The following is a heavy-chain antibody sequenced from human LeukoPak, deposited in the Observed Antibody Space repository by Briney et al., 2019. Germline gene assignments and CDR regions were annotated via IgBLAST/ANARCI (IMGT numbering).Heavy chain of an antibody. CDR1: GGSFSGYY. Sequence: KSSETLSLTCAVYGGSFSGYYWSWIRQPPGKGLEWIGEINHSGSTNYNPSLKSRVTISVDTSKNQFSLKLSSVTAADTAVYYCARDIITGTSIWFDPWGQGTLVTVSS. CDR2: INHSGST. D-gene: IGHD1-7*01. CDR3: ARDIITGTSIWFDP. J-gene: IGHJ5*02. V-gene: IGHV4-34*01.